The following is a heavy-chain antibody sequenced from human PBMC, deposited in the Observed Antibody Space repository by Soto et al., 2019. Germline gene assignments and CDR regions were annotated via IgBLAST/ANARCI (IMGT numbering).Heavy chain of an antibody. Sequence: ASVKVSCKASGGTFSSYAISWVRQAPGQGLEWMGGIIPIFGTANYAQKFQGRVTITADESTSTAYMELSSLRSEDTAVYYCARVPNYYDSSGPNWGQGTLVTVSS. CDR1: GGTFSSYA. CDR2: IIPIFGTA. V-gene: IGHV1-69*13. J-gene: IGHJ4*02. D-gene: IGHD3-22*01. CDR3: ARVPNYYDSSGPN.